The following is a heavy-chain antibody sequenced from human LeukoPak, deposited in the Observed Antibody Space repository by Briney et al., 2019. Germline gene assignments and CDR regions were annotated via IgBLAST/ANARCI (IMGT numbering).Heavy chain of an antibody. CDR2: INHSGIT. Sequence: SETLSLTCAVYGGSFCVDYWSWVRQPPGKGREWIGEINHSGITEYNPSLTSRVTISVDPSKNQFSLKLSSVTAADTAVYFCARGQYSYDSSGAFDIWGQGTMVTVSS. CDR1: GGSFCVDY. J-gene: IGHJ3*02. CDR3: ARGQYSYDSSGAFDI. D-gene: IGHD3-22*01. V-gene: IGHV4-34*01.